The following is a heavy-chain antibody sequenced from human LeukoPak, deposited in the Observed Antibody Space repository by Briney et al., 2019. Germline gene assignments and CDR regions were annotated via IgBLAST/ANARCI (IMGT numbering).Heavy chain of an antibody. J-gene: IGHJ4*02. V-gene: IGHV3-30*02. CDR3: AKSVSGHGFFDS. CDR1: GFIFSGYA. D-gene: IGHD6-19*01. CDR2: IGYDGSNN. Sequence: PGGSLRLSCVASGFIFSGYAMHWVRQAPGKGLEWVAFIGYDGSNNYYADSVKGRFTISRDNSKTTLFLQMNSLRAEDTAVYYCAKSVSGHGFFDSWGQGSLVTVSS.